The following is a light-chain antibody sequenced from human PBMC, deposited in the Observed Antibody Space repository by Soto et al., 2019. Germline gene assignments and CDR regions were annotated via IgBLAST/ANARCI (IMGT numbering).Light chain of an antibody. CDR2: DAS. J-gene: IGKJ4*01. Sequence: EIVLTQSPSTLSVSPGARATLSCRASQSINNYLAWYQQKPGQAPRLLIYDASNRATGIPVRFRGSGSGTDFTLTIGGLGSADSALYYFQQRSNWPLTFGGGTKVEI. CDR1: QSINNY. V-gene: IGKV3-11*01. CDR3: QQRSNWPLT.